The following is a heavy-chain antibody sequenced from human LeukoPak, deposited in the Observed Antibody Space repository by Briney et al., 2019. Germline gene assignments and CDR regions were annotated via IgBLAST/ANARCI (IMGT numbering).Heavy chain of an antibody. V-gene: IGHV3-53*01. CDR2: IYSGGST. J-gene: IGHJ5*02. CDR1: GFTVSSNY. D-gene: IGHD6-13*01. Sequence: GGSLRLSCAASGFTVSSNYMSWVRQAPGKGLEWVSVIYSGGSTYYADSVKGRFTISRDNSKNTLYLQMNSLRAEDAAVYYCARGAAAGTGWFDPWGQGTLVTVSS. CDR3: ARGAAAGTGWFDP.